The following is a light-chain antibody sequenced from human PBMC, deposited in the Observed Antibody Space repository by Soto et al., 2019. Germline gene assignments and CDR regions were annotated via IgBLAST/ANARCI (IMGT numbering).Light chain of an antibody. V-gene: IGKV3-11*01. CDR2: DTS. J-gene: IGKJ5*01. CDR1: QSVDSY. Sequence: EIVLTQSPATLSFSPGERATLSCRASQSVDSYLAWYQQKPGQAPRLLIYDTSNRATGIPARFSGSGSGTDFTLTVSSLEPEDSAVYYCQQRRSSITFGQGTRLEIK. CDR3: QQRRSSIT.